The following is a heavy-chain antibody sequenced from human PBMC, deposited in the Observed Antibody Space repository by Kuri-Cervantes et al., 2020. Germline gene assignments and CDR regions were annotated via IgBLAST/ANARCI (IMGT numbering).Heavy chain of an antibody. Sequence: GESLKISCAASGFTFSSYAMSWVRQAPGKGLEWVSAISGSGGSTYYADSVKGRFTISRDNAENTLYLQMNSLRAEDTAVYYCARNSGGIDSWGQGTLVTVSS. J-gene: IGHJ5*01. CDR3: ARNSGGIDS. CDR2: ISGSGGST. V-gene: IGHV3-23*01. CDR1: GFTFSSYA. D-gene: IGHD3-16*01.